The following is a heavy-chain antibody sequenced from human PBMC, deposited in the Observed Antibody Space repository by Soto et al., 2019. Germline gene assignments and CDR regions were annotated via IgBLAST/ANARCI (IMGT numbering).Heavy chain of an antibody. D-gene: IGHD3-10*01. CDR1: GGTFSSYA. CDR3: AQPYYYGSGSYYNSAFDI. V-gene: IGHV1-69*01. J-gene: IGHJ3*02. Sequence: QVQLVQSGAEVQKPGSSVKVSCKASGGTFSSYAISWVRQAPGQGLEWMGGIIPIFGTANYAQKFQGRVTINADESTSTAYMELSSLRSEDTAVYYCAQPYYYGSGSYYNSAFDIWGQGTMVTVSS. CDR2: IIPIFGTA.